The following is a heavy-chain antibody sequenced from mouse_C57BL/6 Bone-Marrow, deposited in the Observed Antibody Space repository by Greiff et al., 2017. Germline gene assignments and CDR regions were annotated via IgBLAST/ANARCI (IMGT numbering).Heavy chain of an antibody. D-gene: IGHD1-1*01. CDR1: GYTFTSYD. Sequence: QVQLKESGPELVKPGASVKLSCKASGYTFTSYDINWVKQRPGQGLAWIGWIYPRDGSTKYNEKFKGKATLTVDTSSSTAYMELHSLPSEDSAVYFCARLEFDGSSGDWYFDVWGTGTTVTVSS. J-gene: IGHJ1*03. CDR2: IYPRDGST. V-gene: IGHV1-85*01. CDR3: ARLEFDGSSGDWYFDV.